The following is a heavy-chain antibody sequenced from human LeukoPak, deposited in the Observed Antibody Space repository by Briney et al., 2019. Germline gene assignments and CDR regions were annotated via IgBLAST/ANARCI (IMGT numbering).Heavy chain of an antibody. CDR1: GFTFSSYA. V-gene: IGHV3-30*04. CDR2: ISYDGSNK. CDR3: ARGRVYYYDSSGSDAFDI. Sequence: GGSLRLSCAASGFTFSSYAMHWVRQAPGKGLEWVAVISYDGSNKYYADSVKGRFTISRDNSKNTLYLQMNSLRAEDTAVYYCARGRVYYYDSSGSDAFDIWGQGTMVTVSS. D-gene: IGHD3-22*01. J-gene: IGHJ3*02.